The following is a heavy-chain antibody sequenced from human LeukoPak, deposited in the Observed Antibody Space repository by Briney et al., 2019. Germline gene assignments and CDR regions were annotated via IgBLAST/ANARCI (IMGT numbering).Heavy chain of an antibody. CDR1: GGSFSGYS. J-gene: IGHJ6*02. CDR3: GRENTTVTTFHYNYYGMDV. D-gene: IGHD4-17*01. V-gene: IGHV4-34*01. Sequence: SETLPLTCAVYGGSFSGYSWNWIRQPPGKGLEWIGEINHSGSPTYNPSLKSRVTMSVDTSKNQFSLKLTSVTAAHTAVYYCGRENTTVTTFHYNYYGMDVWGQGTTVTVSS. CDR2: INHSGSP.